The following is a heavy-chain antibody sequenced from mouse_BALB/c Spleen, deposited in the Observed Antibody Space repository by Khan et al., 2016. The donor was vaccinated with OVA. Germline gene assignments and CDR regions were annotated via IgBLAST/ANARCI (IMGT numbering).Heavy chain of an antibody. CDR2: IIPSNDYT. V-gene: IGHV1-4*01. Sequence: QVQLQQSGAELARPGASVKMSCKASGCTFTTYTIHWVKQRPGQGLEWIGYIIPSNDYTNYNQKFKDRATLTADKSSSTAYMQLSSLTSEDSAVFYCVKEGAYYRSNGWFAYWGQGTLVTVSA. J-gene: IGHJ3*01. CDR1: GCTFTTYT. CDR3: VKEGAYYRSNGWFAY. D-gene: IGHD2-14*01.